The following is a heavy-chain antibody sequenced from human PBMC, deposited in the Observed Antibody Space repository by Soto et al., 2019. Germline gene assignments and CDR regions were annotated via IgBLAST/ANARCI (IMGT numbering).Heavy chain of an antibody. V-gene: IGHV3-33*08. CDR3: ARDLGSGSYSPEY. CDR1: GFTFSSFG. J-gene: IGHJ4*02. Sequence: VPLGQSGGGVVQPGRSLRLSCAASGFTFSSFGMHWVRQAPGKGLEWVAVVFSDGNNKYYIDSVKGRFTISRDNYKSTLYLHMNSLRVEDTAVYYCARDLGSGSYSPEYWGQGTLVTVSS. D-gene: IGHD3-10*01. CDR2: VFSDGNNK.